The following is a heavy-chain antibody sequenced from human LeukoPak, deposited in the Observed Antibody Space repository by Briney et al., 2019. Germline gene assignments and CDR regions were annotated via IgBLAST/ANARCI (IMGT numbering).Heavy chain of an antibody. D-gene: IGHD3-16*01. CDR3: TKGVLGGTQSVSAGLDS. CDR2: MSYDGSNK. V-gene: IGHV3-30*18. Sequence: PGGSLRLSCAVSGFTFSNFGMHWVRQAPGKGLEWVAVMSYDGSNKYYADSMKGRFTISRDNSKNTLYLQMNSLRVEDTAVYYCTKGVLGGTQSVSAGLDSWGQGTLVTVSS. CDR1: GFTFSNFG. J-gene: IGHJ4*02.